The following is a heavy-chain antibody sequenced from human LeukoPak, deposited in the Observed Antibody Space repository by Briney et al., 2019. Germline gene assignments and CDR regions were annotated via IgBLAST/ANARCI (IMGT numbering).Heavy chain of an antibody. J-gene: IGHJ4*02. CDR2: ISSGSRYI. CDR1: GFTFSAHS. CDR3: ASRYFDWSIDY. D-gene: IGHD3-9*01. Sequence: PGGSLRLSCAASGFTFSAHSMNWVRQAPGKGLEWVSSISSGSRYIYYADSVKGRFTISRDNAKDSLYLQMNSLRAEDTAVYYCASRYFDWSIDYWGQGTLVTVSS. V-gene: IGHV3-21*01.